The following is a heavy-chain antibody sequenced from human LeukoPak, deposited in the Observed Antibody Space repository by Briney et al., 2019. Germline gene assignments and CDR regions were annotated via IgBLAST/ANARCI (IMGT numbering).Heavy chain of an antibody. V-gene: IGHV1-2*02. Sequence: ASVKVSCKASGYTFTGYYMHCVRQAPGQGLEWMGWINPNSGGTNYAQKFQGRVTMTRDTSISTAYMELSRLRSDDTAVYYCAKVRRYYYNAGSYPDYFDYWGQGTLVTVSS. CDR1: GYTFTGYY. CDR3: AKVRRYYYNAGSYPDYFDY. D-gene: IGHD3-10*01. J-gene: IGHJ4*02. CDR2: INPNSGGT.